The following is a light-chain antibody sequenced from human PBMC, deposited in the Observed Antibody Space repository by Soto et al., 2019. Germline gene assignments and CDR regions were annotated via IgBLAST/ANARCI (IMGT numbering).Light chain of an antibody. V-gene: IGKV3-20*01. CDR3: QPYGSSGT. J-gene: IGKJ1*01. CDR2: GAS. CDR1: QSLRSTS. Sequence: EIGLTNSPRTLSLSRWEIATLSCRASQSLRSTSLAWYQHKPVQAPRLLISGASTRAADIPDRFRGSGSGTDLTVTIGRLEPEDLAFYYCQPYGSSGTFGQETKVGIK.